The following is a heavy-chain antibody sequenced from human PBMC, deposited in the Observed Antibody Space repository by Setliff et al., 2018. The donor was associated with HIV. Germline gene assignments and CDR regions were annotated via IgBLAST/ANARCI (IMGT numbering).Heavy chain of an antibody. Sequence: SETLSLTCTVSGGAINNKNYFWGWIRQPPGKGLEWIGHIYYAGSTFYNPSLKSRLTMSLDTPHSQVSLRLGSVTAADTAVYFCARSYLIYGMDVWGPGTTVTVSS. J-gene: IGHJ6*02. CDR3: ARSYLIYGMDV. D-gene: IGHD1-26*01. CDR2: IYYAGST. V-gene: IGHV4-39*01. CDR1: GGAINNKNYF.